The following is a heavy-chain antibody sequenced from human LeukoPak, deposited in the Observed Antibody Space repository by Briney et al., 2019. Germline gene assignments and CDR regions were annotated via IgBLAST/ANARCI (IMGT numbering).Heavy chain of an antibody. D-gene: IGHD1-26*01. Sequence: GESLKISCKGSGYSFTSYWIGWVRQMPGKGLEWMGIIYPGDSDTRCSPSFQGQVTISADKSISTAYLQWSSLKASDTAMYYCARPAYSGSYHNYYYYMDVWGKGTTVTVSS. CDR1: GYSFTSYW. V-gene: IGHV5-51*01. J-gene: IGHJ6*03. CDR2: IYPGDSDT. CDR3: ARPAYSGSYHNYYYYMDV.